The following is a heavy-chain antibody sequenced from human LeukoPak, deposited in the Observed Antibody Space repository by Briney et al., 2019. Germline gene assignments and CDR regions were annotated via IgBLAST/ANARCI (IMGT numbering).Heavy chain of an antibody. CDR1: GFSFSIYG. CDR2: TWYDGSNK. D-gene: IGHD1-26*01. V-gene: IGHV3-33*01. CDR3: ARGGLTIAEATTSWYLDY. Sequence: GGSLRLSCATSGFSFSIYGMHWVRQAQGKGLEWVALTWYDGSNKTYADSVKGRFTISRDNSKNTLYLQMNSLRGEDTAVYYCARGGLTIAEATTSWYLDYWGQGTLVTVSS. J-gene: IGHJ4*02.